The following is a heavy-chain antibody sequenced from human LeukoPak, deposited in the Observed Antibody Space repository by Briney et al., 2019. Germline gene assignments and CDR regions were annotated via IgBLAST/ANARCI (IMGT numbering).Heavy chain of an antibody. J-gene: IGHJ4*02. CDR3: AREQVPLGTGIDY. Sequence: GGSLRLSCAASGFSFNSHSMNWVRQAPGQGREGGSYISSGSGTIYYADSVKGRFTISRDNAKNSLYLQMSSLRDADTAVYYCAREQVPLGTGIDYWGQGTLVTVSS. CDR1: GFSFNSHS. D-gene: IGHD3/OR15-3a*01. CDR2: ISSGSGTI. V-gene: IGHV3-48*02.